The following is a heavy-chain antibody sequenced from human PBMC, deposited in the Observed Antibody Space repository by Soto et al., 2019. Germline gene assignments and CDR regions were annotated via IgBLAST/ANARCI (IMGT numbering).Heavy chain of an antibody. V-gene: IGHV4-31*03. CDR3: ARYWSMSGMVYAQNFDY. D-gene: IGHD2-8*01. CDR2: IYYSGST. Sequence: SETLSLTCTVSGGSISSGGYYWSWIRQHPGKGLEWIGYIYYSGSTYYNPSLKCRVTISVDTSKNQFSLKLSSVTAADTAVCYCARYWSMSGMVYAQNFDYWGQGTLVTVSS. CDR1: GGSISSGGYY. J-gene: IGHJ4*02.